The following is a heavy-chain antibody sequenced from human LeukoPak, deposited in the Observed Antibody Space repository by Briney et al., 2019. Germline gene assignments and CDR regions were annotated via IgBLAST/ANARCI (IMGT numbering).Heavy chain of an antibody. V-gene: IGHV4-39*07. CDR3: ARDTLIAAFDY. CDR1: GGSISSSSYY. CDR2: IYYSGST. J-gene: IGHJ4*02. Sequence: SETLSLTCTVSGGSISSSSYYWGWIRQPPGKGLEWIGSIYYSGSTYYNPSLKSRVTMSVDTSKNQFSLKLSSVTAADTAVYYCARDTLIAAFDYWGQGTLVTVSS. D-gene: IGHD6-13*01.